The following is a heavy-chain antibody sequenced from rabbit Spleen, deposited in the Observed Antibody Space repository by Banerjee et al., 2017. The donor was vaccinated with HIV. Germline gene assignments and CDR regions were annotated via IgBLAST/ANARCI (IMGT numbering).Heavy chain of an antibody. CDR3: ARDTSSSFSSYGMDL. V-gene: IGHV1S45*01. Sequence: QEQLVESGGGLVQPEGSLTLTCKASGFSFSSSYDMCWVRQAPGKGLEWIACIYAGSSGFTYHASWAKGRFTISKTSSTTVTLQMTSLTAADTATYFCARDTSSSFSSYGMDLWGPGTLVTVS. CDR1: GFSFSSSYD. CDR2: IYAGSSGFT. D-gene: IGHD1-1*01. J-gene: IGHJ6*01.